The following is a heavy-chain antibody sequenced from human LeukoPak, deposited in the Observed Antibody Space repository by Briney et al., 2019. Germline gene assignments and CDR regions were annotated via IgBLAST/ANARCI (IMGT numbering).Heavy chain of an antibody. J-gene: IGHJ1*01. Sequence: GGSLRLSCAASGFTFDDYTMHWVRQAPGKGLEWVSLISWDGVSTYYAGSVRGRFTISRDNRKNSLYLQMSSLRTEDTAMYYCAKDASRTAQYFHHWGQGTLVTVSS. CDR2: ISWDGVST. D-gene: IGHD6-6*01. V-gene: IGHV3-43*01. CDR1: GFTFDDYT. CDR3: AKDASRTAQYFHH.